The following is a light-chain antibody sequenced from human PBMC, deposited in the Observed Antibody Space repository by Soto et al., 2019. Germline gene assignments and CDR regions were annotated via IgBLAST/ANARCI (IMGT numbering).Light chain of an antibody. J-gene: IGKJ3*01. V-gene: IGKV1-39*01. CDR2: AAS. CDR1: QSISTY. Sequence: DIQMTQSPSSLSASVRDRVTITCRASQSISTYLNWYQHKPGKAPKLLIYAASTLQSGVPSRFSGSGSGTDFTLTISSLQPEDFATYYCQQSYSTPFTFGPGTKVDIK. CDR3: QQSYSTPFT.